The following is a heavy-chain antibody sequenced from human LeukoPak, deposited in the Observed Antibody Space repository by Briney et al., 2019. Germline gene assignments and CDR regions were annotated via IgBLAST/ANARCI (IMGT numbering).Heavy chain of an antibody. CDR2: IKQDGSEK. CDR1: GFTFSSYW. V-gene: IGHV3-7*01. CDR3: ARDAVVPAALGGNFDY. D-gene: IGHD2-2*01. J-gene: IGHJ4*02. Sequence: GGSLRLSCAASGFTFSSYWMSWVRQAPGKGLEWVANIKQDGSEKYYVDSVKGRFTISRDNAKNSLYLQMNSLRAEDTAVYYCARDAVVPAALGGNFDYWGQGTLVTVSS.